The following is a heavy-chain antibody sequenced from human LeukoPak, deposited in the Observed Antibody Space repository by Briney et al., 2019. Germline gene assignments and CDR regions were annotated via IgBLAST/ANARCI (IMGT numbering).Heavy chain of an antibody. V-gene: IGHV3-23*01. D-gene: IGHD2-21*01. CDR3: AKELRGSGLFMDV. J-gene: IGHJ6*03. Sequence: GGSLRLSCAASGFTFGSYAMSWVRQAPGKGLEWVSAISGSGDNTYYADSVKGRFTISRDNSKNTLYLQMNSLRAEDTAVYYCAKELRGSGLFMDVWGKGTTVTVSS. CDR2: ISGSGDNT. CDR1: GFTFGSYA.